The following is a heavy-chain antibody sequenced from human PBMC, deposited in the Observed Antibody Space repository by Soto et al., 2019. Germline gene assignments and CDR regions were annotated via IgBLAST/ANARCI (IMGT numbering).Heavy chain of an antibody. J-gene: IGHJ4*02. CDR2: IYYSGST. V-gene: IGHV4-39*01. CDR1: GGSISSSSYY. D-gene: IGHD3-10*01. CDR3: ARHFVAVVIKGWGY. Sequence: SETLSLTCTVSGGSISSSSYYWGWIRQPPGKGLEWIGSIYYSGSTYYNPSLKSRVTMSVDTSKNQFSLKLVSVTAADTAVYYCARHFVAVVIKGWGYWGQGTLVTVSS.